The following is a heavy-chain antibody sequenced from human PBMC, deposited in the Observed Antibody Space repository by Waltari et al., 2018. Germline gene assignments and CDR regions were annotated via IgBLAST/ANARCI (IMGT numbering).Heavy chain of an antibody. D-gene: IGHD3-10*01. J-gene: IGHJ4*02. CDR1: GGALSNLA. V-gene: IGHV1-69*12. CDR2: IIPFFNTT. CDR3: ARDHYYGSGSYYDY. Sequence: QVQPVQSGAEVKKPGSSVKVSCETYGGALSNLALTWVRQAPGQGLEWMGGIIPFFNTTNSAPKFQDRLTITADASTNTAYMELSSLRSDDTAVYYCARDHYYGSGSYYDYWGQGTLVTVSS.